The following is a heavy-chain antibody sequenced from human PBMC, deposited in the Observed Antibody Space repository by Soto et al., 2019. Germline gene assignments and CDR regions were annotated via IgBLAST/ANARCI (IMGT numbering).Heavy chain of an antibody. CDR3: ATVDDWAYSFGFDP. V-gene: IGHV3-23*01. D-gene: IGHD3-9*01. Sequence: GGSLRLSCAASGFTFSSDAMSWVRQAPGKGLEWVSAISGSGGSTYYADSVKGRFTISRDNSKNTLYLQMNSLRAEDTAVYYCATVDDWAYSFGFDPWGQGTLVPVS. J-gene: IGHJ5*02. CDR2: ISGSGGST. CDR1: GFTFSSDA.